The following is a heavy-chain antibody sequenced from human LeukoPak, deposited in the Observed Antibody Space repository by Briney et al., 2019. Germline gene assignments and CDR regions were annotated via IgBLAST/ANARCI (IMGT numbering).Heavy chain of an antibody. J-gene: IGHJ4*02. CDR1: GGSFSGYY. CDR2: INHSGST. V-gene: IGHV4-34*01. D-gene: IGHD3-3*01. CDR3: ARGLGDFWSGYYYDY. Sequence: SETLSLTCAVYGGSFSGYYWSWIRQPPGKGLEWIGEINHSGSTNYNPSLKSRVTISVDTSENQFSLKLSSVTAADTAVYYCARGLGDFWSGYYYDYWGQGTLVTVSS.